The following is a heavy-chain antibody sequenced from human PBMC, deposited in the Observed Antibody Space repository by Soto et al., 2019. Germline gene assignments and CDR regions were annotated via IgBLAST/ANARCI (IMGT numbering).Heavy chain of an antibody. CDR1: GGTFSSYA. CDR2: IIPIFGTA. Sequence: QVQLVQSGAEVKKPGSSVKVSCKASGGTFSSYAISWVRQAPGQGLEWMGGIIPIFGTANYAQKFQVRVTITADESTSTAYMELSRLRSEDTAVYYCARASNYYDSSSRPYYGMDVWGQGTTVTVSS. CDR3: ARASNYYDSSSRPYYGMDV. D-gene: IGHD3-22*01. J-gene: IGHJ6*02. V-gene: IGHV1-69*12.